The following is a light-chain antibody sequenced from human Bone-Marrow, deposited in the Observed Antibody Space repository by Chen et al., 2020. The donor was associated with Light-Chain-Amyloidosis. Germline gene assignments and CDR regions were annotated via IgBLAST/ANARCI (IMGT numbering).Light chain of an antibody. CDR3: QQYGTSPLT. J-gene: IGKJ4*01. V-gene: IGKV3-20*01. CDR1: QTISSNY. Sequence: EIVLTQSPGTLSLSPGEGANLSCRASQTISSNYLTWYQQKVGQAPRLLIYGSSSRATGIPDRFTGSGPGTDFTLTINRLEPEDFAMYYCQQYGTSPLTVGGGTKVEIK. CDR2: GSS.